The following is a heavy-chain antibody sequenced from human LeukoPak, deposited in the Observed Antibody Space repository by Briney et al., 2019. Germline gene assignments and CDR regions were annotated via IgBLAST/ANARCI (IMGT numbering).Heavy chain of an antibody. D-gene: IGHD3-22*01. J-gene: IGHJ6*02. CDR3: ARDDKSSYYYYGMDV. CDR2: IYTSGNT. V-gene: IGHV4-4*07. Sequence: PSETLSLTCTVSGGSISSHYWNWIRQPAGKRLEWSRRIYTSGNTNYNPSLKSRVTMSVDTSNNQFSLKLSSVTAADTAVYYCARDDKSSYYYYGMDVWGQGTTVTVSS. CDR1: GGSISSHY.